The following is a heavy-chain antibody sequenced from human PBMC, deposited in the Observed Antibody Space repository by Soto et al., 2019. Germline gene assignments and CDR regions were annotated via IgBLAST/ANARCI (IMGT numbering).Heavy chain of an antibody. CDR2: IYSSGST. Sequence: QVQLQESGPGLVKPSQTLSLTCTVSGGSISSGAYYWSWIRQPPGKGLEWIGSIYSSGSTYYNPSLKSRVTISVDTSKNQFSLKLSAVTAADTAVYYCARAPNRYCSGGSCYSVYGMDVWGQGTTVTVSS. J-gene: IGHJ6*02. V-gene: IGHV4-30-4*01. CDR3: ARAPNRYCSGGSCYSVYGMDV. D-gene: IGHD2-15*01. CDR1: GGSISSGAYY.